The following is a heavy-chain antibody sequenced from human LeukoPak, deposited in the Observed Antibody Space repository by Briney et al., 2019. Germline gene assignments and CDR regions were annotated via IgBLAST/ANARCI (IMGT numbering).Heavy chain of an antibody. D-gene: IGHD3-22*01. J-gene: IGHJ4*02. V-gene: IGHV4-34*01. CDR3: AGSNHYYDSSGYKYYFDY. Sequence: SETLSLTCAVYGGSFSGYYWSWIRQPPGKGLEWIGEIKHSGSTNYNPSLKSRVTISVDTSKNQFSLKLSSVTAADTAVYYCAGSNHYYDSSGYKYYFDYWGQGTLVTVSS. CDR2: IKHSGST. CDR1: GGSFSGYY.